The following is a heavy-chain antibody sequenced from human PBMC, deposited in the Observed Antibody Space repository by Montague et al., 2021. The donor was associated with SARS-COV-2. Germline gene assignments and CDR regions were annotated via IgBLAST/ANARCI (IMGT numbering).Heavy chain of an antibody. Sequence: SETLSLTSAVYGGSFSGYYWSWIRQPPGKGLEWIGEINHSGSTNYNPSLKSRVTISVDTSKNQFSLKLSSVTAADTAVYYCARMRAVLLWFGESTYFDYWGQGTLVTVSS. CDR2: INHSGST. J-gene: IGHJ4*02. CDR3: ARMRAVLLWFGESTYFDY. D-gene: IGHD3-10*01. V-gene: IGHV4-34*01. CDR1: GGSFSGYY.